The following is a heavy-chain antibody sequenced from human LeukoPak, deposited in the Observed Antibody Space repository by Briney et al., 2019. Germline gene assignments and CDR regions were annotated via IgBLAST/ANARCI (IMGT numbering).Heavy chain of an antibody. D-gene: IGHD1-26*01. CDR1: GFTFSSYS. CDR2: ISSSSRYK. Sequence: GGSLRLSCAASGFTFSSYSMNWVRQAPGKGLEWVSSISSSSRYKYYADSVKGRFTISRDNAKNSLYLQMNSPRAEDTAVYYCAKDQGVGATHEFDNWGQGTLVTVSS. CDR3: AKDQGVGATHEFDN. J-gene: IGHJ4*02. V-gene: IGHV3-21*06.